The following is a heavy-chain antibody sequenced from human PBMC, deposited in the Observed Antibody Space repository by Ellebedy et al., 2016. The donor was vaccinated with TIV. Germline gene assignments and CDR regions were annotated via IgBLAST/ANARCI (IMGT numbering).Heavy chain of an antibody. V-gene: IGHV1-69*13. CDR1: GGTLSSYA. CDR3: ARARSDYVLSA. Sequence: AASVKVSCKASGGTLSSYAISWVRQAPGQGLEWMGGIIPIFGTANYAQKFQGRVTITADESTSTAHMELSSLRSEDTAVYYCARARSDYVLSAWGQGTLVTVSS. J-gene: IGHJ5*02. CDR2: IIPIFGTA. D-gene: IGHD3-16*01.